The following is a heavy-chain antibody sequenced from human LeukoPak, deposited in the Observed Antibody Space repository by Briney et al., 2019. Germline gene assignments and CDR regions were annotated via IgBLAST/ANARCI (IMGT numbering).Heavy chain of an antibody. CDR1: GGSFSGYY. CDR2: INHSGST. J-gene: IGHJ4*02. D-gene: IGHD5-24*01. CDR3: ASRIGYNDY. Sequence: SETLSLTCAVYGGSFSGYYWSWIRQPPGKGLEWIGEINHSGSTNYNPSLKSRVTISVDTSKNQFSLKLSSVTAADAAVYYCASRIGYNDYWGQGTLVTVSS. V-gene: IGHV4-34*01.